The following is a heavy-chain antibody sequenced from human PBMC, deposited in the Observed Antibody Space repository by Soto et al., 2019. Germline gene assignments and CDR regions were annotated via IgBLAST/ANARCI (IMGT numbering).Heavy chain of an antibody. CDR3: ANSHGADAFDI. J-gene: IGHJ3*02. V-gene: IGHV3-30*18. CDR2: ISYDGSNK. D-gene: IGHD4-17*01. Sequence: GGSLRLSCAASGFTFSSYGMHWVRQAPGKGLEWVAVISYDGSNKYYADSVKGRFTISRDNSKNTLYLQMNSLRAEDTAVYYCANSHGADAFDIWGQGTMVTVS. CDR1: GFTFSSYG.